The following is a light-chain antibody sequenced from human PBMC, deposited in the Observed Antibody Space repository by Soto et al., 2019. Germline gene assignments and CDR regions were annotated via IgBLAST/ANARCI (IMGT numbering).Light chain of an antibody. CDR1: NIGSKI. CDR2: RDN. J-gene: IGLJ1*01. CDR3: QVWDSTTEV. V-gene: IGLV3-9*01. Sequence: SYELTQPLSVSVALGQTARITCGGNNIGSKIVHRYQQKPGQAPVVVIYRDNNRPSGIPERFSGSNSGNTATLTISRAQAGDEADYYCQVWDSTTEVFGTGTKLTVL.